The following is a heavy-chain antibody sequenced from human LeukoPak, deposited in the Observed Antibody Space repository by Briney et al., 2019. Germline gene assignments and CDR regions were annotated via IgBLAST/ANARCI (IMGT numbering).Heavy chain of an antibody. CDR2: IYYSGST. Sequence: SETLSLTCTVSGGSISSYYWSWIRQPPGKGLEWIGYIYYSGSTNYNPSLKSRVTISVDTSKNQFSLKLSSVTAADTAVYYCARSAYSSGWHLREFDYWGQGTLVPVSS. CDR1: GGSISSYY. CDR3: ARSAYSSGWHLREFDY. V-gene: IGHV4-59*01. J-gene: IGHJ4*02. D-gene: IGHD6-19*01.